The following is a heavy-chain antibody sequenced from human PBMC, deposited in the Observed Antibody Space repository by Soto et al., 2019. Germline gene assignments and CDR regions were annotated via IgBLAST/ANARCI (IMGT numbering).Heavy chain of an antibody. CDR3: AKVSTPRTYYYGSGSISG. V-gene: IGHV3-23*01. CDR2: ISGGGGST. CDR1: GFTFSNYC. J-gene: IGHJ4*02. Sequence: PGGSLRLSCAASGFTFSNYCMHWVRQAPGKGLEWVSRISGGGGSTSYADSVKGRFTISRDNSKNTLYLQMNSLRAEDTAVYYCAKVSTPRTYYYGSGSISGWGQGTLVTVSS. D-gene: IGHD3-10*01.